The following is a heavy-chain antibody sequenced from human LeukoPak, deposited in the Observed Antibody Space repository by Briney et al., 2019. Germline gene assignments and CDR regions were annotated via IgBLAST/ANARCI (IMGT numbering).Heavy chain of an antibody. CDR2: THYSGST. CDR1: GCSISTYY. Sequence: SETLSLTCTVSGCSISTYYRSWVRQPPGKGLEWIGYTHYSGSTNYNPSLKSRVTMSLDTSKNQFSLNLNSVTAADTAVYFCARSVVGALYYWGQGTLVTVSS. CDR3: ARSVVGALYY. D-gene: IGHD1-26*01. V-gene: IGHV4-59*01. J-gene: IGHJ4*02.